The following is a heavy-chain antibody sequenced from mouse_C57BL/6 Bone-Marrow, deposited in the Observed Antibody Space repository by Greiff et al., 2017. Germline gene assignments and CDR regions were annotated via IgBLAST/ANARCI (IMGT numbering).Heavy chain of an antibody. CDR2: TFYSGIT. CDR3: AREDYYGSPLDY. CDR1: GFSINSDCY. Sequence: EVQLQQSGPSLVRPSQTLSLPCTVTGFSINSDCYWIWIRQFPGNKLEYIGYTFYSGITYYNPSLESRTYITRDTSKNQFSLKLSSVTTEDTATYYCAREDYYGSPLDYWGQGTTLTVSS. V-gene: IGHV3-3*01. D-gene: IGHD1-1*01. J-gene: IGHJ2*01.